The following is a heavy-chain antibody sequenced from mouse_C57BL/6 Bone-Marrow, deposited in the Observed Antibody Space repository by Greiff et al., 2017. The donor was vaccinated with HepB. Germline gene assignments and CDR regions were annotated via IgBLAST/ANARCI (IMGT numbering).Heavy chain of an antibody. D-gene: IGHD1-1*01. CDR1: GFNIKDYY. CDR2: IDPEDGET. CDR3: DLYGSSPAGFAY. J-gene: IGHJ3*01. V-gene: IGHV14-2*01. Sequence: VQLQQSGAELVKPGASVKLSCTASGFNIKDYYMHWVNQSPEQSLEWIGRIDPEDGETKYAPKFQGKATITENTSSNTGYLQLSSLTSEDTAVYDCDLYGSSPAGFAYWGKGTLVTVSA.